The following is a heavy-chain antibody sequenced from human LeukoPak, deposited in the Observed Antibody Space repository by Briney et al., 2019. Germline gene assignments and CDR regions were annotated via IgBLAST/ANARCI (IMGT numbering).Heavy chain of an antibody. J-gene: IGHJ5*02. D-gene: IGHD6-13*01. V-gene: IGHV4-61*02. CDR1: GGSISSGSYY. Sequence: SETLSLTCTVSGGSISSGSYYWSWIQQPAGKGLEWIGRIYTSGSTNYNPSLKSRVTISVDTSKNQFSLKLSSVTAADTAVYYCARDRYSSPAGFDPWGQGTLVTVSS. CDR2: IYTSGST. CDR3: ARDRYSSPAGFDP.